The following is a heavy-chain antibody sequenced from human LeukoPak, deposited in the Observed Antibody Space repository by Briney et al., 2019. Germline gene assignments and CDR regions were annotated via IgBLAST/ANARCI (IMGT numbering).Heavy chain of an antibody. CDR3: ARGSGYEDY. CDR2: INHSGST. CDR1: GGSFSGYY. J-gene: IGHJ4*02. V-gene: IGHV4-34*01. D-gene: IGHD5-12*01. Sequence: SETLSLTCAVYGGSFSGYYWSWIRQPPGKGLEWIGEINHSGSTNYNPSLKSRVTIPVDTSKNQFSLKLSSVTAADTAVYYCARGSGYEDYWGQGTLVTVSS.